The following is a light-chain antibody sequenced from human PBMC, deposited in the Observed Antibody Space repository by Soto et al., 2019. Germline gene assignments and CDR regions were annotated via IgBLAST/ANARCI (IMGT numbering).Light chain of an antibody. Sequence: QSALTQPASVSGSPGQSITISCTGTSSDVGGYNYVSWYQQHPGKAPKLMIYEVSNRPSGVSVRFSGSKSGNTASLTISGLLAEDEADYYCSSFTSSSTRVFGTGTKPTVL. J-gene: IGLJ1*01. V-gene: IGLV2-14*01. CDR1: SSDVGGYNY. CDR3: SSFTSSSTRV. CDR2: EVS.